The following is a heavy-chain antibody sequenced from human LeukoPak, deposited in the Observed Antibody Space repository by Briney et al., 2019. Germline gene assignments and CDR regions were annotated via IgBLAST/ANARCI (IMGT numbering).Heavy chain of an antibody. Sequence: GGSLRLSCIASGFTFGDYAMSWVRQAPGKGLEWVSSISGSGARIHYADSVKGRFTISRDNSKNTLSVQMNSLRAEGTAVYYCATDPPGTGDFAKYYFDSWGQGTLVTVSS. CDR1: GFTFGDYA. J-gene: IGHJ4*02. V-gene: IGHV3-23*01. CDR2: ISGSGARI. CDR3: ATDPPGTGDFAKYYFDS. D-gene: IGHD4-17*01.